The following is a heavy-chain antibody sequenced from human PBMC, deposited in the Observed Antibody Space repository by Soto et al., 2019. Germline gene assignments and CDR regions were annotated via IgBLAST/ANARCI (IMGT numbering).Heavy chain of an antibody. Sequence: KPSETLSLTCTVSGGSISSSSYYWGWIRQPPGKGLEWIGSIYYSGSTYYNPSLKSRVTISVDTSKNQFSLKLSSVTAADTAVYYCASVSQWLLKLFDYWGQGTLVTVSS. CDR1: GGSISSSSYY. CDR2: IYYSGST. D-gene: IGHD3-22*01. CDR3: ASVSQWLLKLFDY. V-gene: IGHV4-39*01. J-gene: IGHJ4*02.